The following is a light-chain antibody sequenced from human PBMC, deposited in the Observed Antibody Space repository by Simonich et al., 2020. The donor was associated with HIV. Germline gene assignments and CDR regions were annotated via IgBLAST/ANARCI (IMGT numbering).Light chain of an antibody. Sequence: IVLTQSPGTLSLSPGERATLSCRASQSVSSSYLAWYQQKPGQAPRLLIYGASSRATGIPYRFSVSGSGTDFTLTISRLEPEDFAVYYCQQYGSSPWTFGQGTKVEIK. J-gene: IGKJ1*01. CDR3: QQYGSSPWT. CDR2: GAS. CDR1: QSVSSSY. V-gene: IGKV3-20*01.